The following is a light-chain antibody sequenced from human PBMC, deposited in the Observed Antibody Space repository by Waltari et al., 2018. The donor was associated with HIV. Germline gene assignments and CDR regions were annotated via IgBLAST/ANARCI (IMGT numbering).Light chain of an antibody. CDR3: LQYGSLPYS. J-gene: IGKJ2*03. V-gene: IGKV3-20*01. Sequence: EIVLTQSPATLSLSPGDRATLSCRASQSVPRTFVAWYQQKRGRAPSLLIYGAFSRASGIPDRFRGGGSGADFTLTSSRLEPEDFAVYYCLQYGSLPYSFGQGTKLEIK. CDR1: QSVPRTF. CDR2: GAF.